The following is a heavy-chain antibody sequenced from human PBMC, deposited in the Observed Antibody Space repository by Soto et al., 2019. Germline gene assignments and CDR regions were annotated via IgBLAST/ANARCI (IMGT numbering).Heavy chain of an antibody. Sequence: GGSRRLSCEASGLTFSTYSMNWVRQAPGKGLERVSSISSSVRYIYYADSVKGRFIISRDNAKNSLYLQMNSLRAEDTAVYYCARAMEDYWGIYYSDYWGKCSLVT. CDR2: ISSSVRYI. V-gene: IGHV3-21*01. D-gene: IGHD7-27*01. CDR3: ARAMEDYWGIYYSDY. CDR1: GLTFSTYS. J-gene: IGHJ4*02.